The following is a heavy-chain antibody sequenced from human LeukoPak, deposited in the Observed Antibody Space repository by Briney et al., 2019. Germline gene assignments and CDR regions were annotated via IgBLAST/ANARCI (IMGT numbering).Heavy chain of an antibody. D-gene: IGHD5-24*01. Sequence: ASVKVSCKASGHTFSCYYIHWVRQAPGQGLEWMGWINPNNGDTNYSQKFQDRVTMTRDTSISTAYMELSRLRSDDTAVFYCVKTQKGVEIPTTRFDYWGQGTLVTVSS. CDR3: VKTQKGVEIPTTRFDY. J-gene: IGHJ4*02. V-gene: IGHV1-2*02. CDR2: INPNNGDT. CDR1: GHTFSCYY.